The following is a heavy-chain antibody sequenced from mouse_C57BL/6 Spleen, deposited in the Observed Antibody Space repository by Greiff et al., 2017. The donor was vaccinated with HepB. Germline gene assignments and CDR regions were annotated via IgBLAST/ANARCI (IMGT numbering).Heavy chain of an antibody. CDR1: GFSFNTYA. V-gene: IGHV10-1*01. CDR2: IRSKSNNYAT. CDR3: VRQIFFMDY. Sequence: EVQLVESGGGLVQPKGSLKLSCAASGFSFNTYAMNWVRQAPGKGLEWVARIRSKSNNYATYYADSVKDRFTIYRDDSERMLYLQMNNLKTEDTAMYYCVRQIFFMDYWGQGTSVTVSS. J-gene: IGHJ4*01.